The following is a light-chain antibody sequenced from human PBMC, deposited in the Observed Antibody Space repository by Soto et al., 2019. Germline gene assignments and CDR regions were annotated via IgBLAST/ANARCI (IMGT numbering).Light chain of an antibody. J-gene: IGLJ2*01. CDR2: DVS. V-gene: IGLV2-14*01. CDR1: SSDVGGYNY. Sequence: QSALTQPASVSGSPGQSITISCTGTSSDVGGYNYVSWYQQHPGKAPKLMIYDVSNRPSGVSNRFSGSKSGNTASRTISGLQADDEADYYCSSYTSSSTLGVFGGGTKLTVL. CDR3: SSYTSSSTLGV.